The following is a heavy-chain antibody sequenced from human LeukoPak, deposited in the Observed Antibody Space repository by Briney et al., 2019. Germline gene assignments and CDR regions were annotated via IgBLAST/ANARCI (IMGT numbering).Heavy chain of an antibody. CDR1: GFTFSSYT. CDR2: INGDGSST. Sequence: GGSLRLSCAASGFTFSSYTMTWVRQPPGKGLVWVSRINGDGSSTTYADSVKGRFTISRDNAKNTLYLQMNSLRAEDTAVYYCTRGSGGSKFDSWGQGTPVTVSS. CDR3: TRGSGGSKFDS. J-gene: IGHJ4*02. V-gene: IGHV3-74*03. D-gene: IGHD6-19*01.